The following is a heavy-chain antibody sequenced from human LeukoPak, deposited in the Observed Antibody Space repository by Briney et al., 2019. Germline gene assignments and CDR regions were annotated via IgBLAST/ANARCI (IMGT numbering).Heavy chain of an antibody. CDR1: GFTFNTNA. V-gene: IGHV3-23*01. CDR2: ITGRTGGT. CDR3: AKCGNSGCHLIDY. D-gene: IGHD5-12*01. Sequence: GGSLRLSCAASGFTFNTNAMSWVRQAPGKGLEWVSAITGRTGGTYYADSVKGRFTISRDNSKSTLYLQMDSLRAEDTAVYYCAKCGNSGCHLIDYWGQGTLVTVSS. J-gene: IGHJ4*02.